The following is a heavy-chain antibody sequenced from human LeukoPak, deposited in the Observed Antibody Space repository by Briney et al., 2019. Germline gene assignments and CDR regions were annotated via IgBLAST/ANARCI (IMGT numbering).Heavy chain of an antibody. V-gene: IGHV3-48*01. J-gene: IGHJ5*02. Sequence: GGSLRLSCAASGFTFSSYSMNWVRQAPGKGLEWVSYISSSSSTIYYADSVKGRFTISRDNSKNTLYLQMNSLRAEDTAVYYCARDIDGSGSWFDPWGQGTLVTVSS. CDR1: GFTFSSYS. CDR3: ARDIDGSGSWFDP. CDR2: ISSSSSTI. D-gene: IGHD3-10*01.